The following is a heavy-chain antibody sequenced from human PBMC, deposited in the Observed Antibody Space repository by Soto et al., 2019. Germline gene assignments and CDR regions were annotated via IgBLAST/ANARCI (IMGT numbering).Heavy chain of an antibody. CDR1: GFTFSDYY. D-gene: IGHD1-7*01. CDR3: AREPSNWNYCFDY. J-gene: IGHJ4*02. V-gene: IGHV3-11*01. Sequence: GGSLRLSCAASGFTFSDYYMSWIRQAPGKGLEWVSYISSSGTTIFYADSLRGRFTISRDNAKKSLYLQMNSLRGEDTAVYYCAREPSNWNYCFDYWGQGTLVTVSS. CDR2: ISSSGTTI.